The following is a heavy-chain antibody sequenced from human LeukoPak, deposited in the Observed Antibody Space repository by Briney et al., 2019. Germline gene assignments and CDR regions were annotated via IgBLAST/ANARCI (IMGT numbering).Heavy chain of an antibody. CDR1: GGSISSGDYY. Sequence: PSETLSLTCTVSGGSISSGDYYWSWIRQPPGKGLEWIGYIYCSGSTYYNPSLKSRVTISVDTSENQFSLKLSSVTAADTAVYYCAREAVTTPWFDPWGQGTLVTVSS. CDR3: AREAVTTPWFDP. J-gene: IGHJ5*02. V-gene: IGHV4-30-4*08. CDR2: IYCSGST. D-gene: IGHD4-17*01.